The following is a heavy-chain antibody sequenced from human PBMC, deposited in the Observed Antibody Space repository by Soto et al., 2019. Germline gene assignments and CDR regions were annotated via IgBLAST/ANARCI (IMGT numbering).Heavy chain of an antibody. CDR1: GGSISSSGYY. D-gene: IGHD6-13*01. Sequence: SETLSLTCTVSGGSISSSGYYWSWIRQPPGKGLEWIGSIYYSGSTYYNPSLKSRVTISVDTSKNQFSLKLSSVTAADTAVYYCARHQSHSSSYVDPWGQGTLVTVSS. CDR3: ARHQSHSSSYVDP. V-gene: IGHV4-39*01. CDR2: IYYSGST. J-gene: IGHJ5*02.